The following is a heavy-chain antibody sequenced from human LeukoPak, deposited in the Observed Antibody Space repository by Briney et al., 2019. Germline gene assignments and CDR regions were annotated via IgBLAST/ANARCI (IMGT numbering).Heavy chain of an antibody. Sequence: GGSLRLSCAASGFTFNSYGMQWVRQSPGKGLEWVAVISHDGTVQHYADSVKGRFTISRNNSENKLYLQMNSLRDEDTAMYYCAKEGPRMASSYFDYWGQGTLVTVSS. CDR1: GFTFNSYG. CDR3: AKEGPRMASSYFDY. J-gene: IGHJ4*02. V-gene: IGHV3-30*18. CDR2: ISHDGTVQ. D-gene: IGHD2-8*01.